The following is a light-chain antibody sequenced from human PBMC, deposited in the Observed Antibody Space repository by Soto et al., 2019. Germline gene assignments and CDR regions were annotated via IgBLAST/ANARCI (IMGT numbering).Light chain of an antibody. CDR2: DAS. CDR1: QSVTSY. CDR3: QQRSSWPIT. Sequence: EVVLTQSPATLSLSPGERATLSSRASQSVTSYLAWYQQRPGQAPRLLIYDASRRATGIPARFSGSGSGADFTLTISSLEPEDFAVYYCQQRSSWPITFGQGTRLEIK. V-gene: IGKV3-11*01. J-gene: IGKJ5*01.